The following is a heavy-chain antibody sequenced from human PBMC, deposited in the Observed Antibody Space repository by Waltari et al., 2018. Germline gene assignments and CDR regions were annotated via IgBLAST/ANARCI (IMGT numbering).Heavy chain of an antibody. CDR3: ATLEAVAGTDYYYGMDV. D-gene: IGHD6-19*01. Sequence: QVQLVQSGAEVKKPGSSVKVSCKASGGTFSSYAISWVRQAPGQGLEWMGGIIPSFGTANYAQKFQGRVTITADESTSTAYMELSSLRSEDTAVYYCATLEAVAGTDYYYGMDVWGQGTTVTVSS. J-gene: IGHJ6*02. CDR1: GGTFSSYA. V-gene: IGHV1-69*13. CDR2: IIPSFGTA.